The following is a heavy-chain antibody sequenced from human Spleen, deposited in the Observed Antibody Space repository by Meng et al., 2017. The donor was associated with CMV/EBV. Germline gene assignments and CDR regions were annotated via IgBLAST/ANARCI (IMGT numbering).Heavy chain of an antibody. Sequence: GESLKISCAASGFTFSNAWMSWVRQAPGKGLEWVGRIKSKTDGGTTDYAAPVKGRFTISRDDSKTTLYLQMNSLRAEDTAVYYCAKGAELVVPAAILEYWGQGTLVTVSS. D-gene: IGHD2-2*02. J-gene: IGHJ4*02. CDR3: AKGAELVVPAAILEY. V-gene: IGHV3-15*01. CDR1: GFTFSNAW. CDR2: IKSKTDGGTT.